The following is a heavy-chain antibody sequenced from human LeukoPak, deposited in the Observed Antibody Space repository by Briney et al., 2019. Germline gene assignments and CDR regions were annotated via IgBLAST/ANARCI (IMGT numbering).Heavy chain of an antibody. V-gene: IGHV3-30*02. CDR3: ARYPRDGPVIRAFDI. Sequence: GSLRLSCAASGFTFSDSGMHWVRQAPGKGLEWVAFVRFDGNNQYYADSVRGRFTISRDNSNNTQFLQMNSLRPEDTAVYYCARYPRDGPVIRAFDIWGQGTMVTVSS. D-gene: IGHD3/OR15-3a*01. CDR1: GFTFSDSG. J-gene: IGHJ3*02. CDR2: VRFDGNNQ.